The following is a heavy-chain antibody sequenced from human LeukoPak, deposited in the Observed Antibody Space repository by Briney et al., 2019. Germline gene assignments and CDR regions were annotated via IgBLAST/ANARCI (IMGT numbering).Heavy chain of an antibody. CDR2: IYTSGST. V-gene: IGHV4-4*07. J-gene: IGHJ6*03. Sequence: SETLSLTCTVSGGSISSYYWSWIRQPAGKGLEWIGRIYTSGSTNYNPSLKSRVTMSVDTSKNQFSLKLSSVTAADTAVYYCARVVGPSNPFYYYYYYMDVWGKGTTVTVSS. D-gene: IGHD4-11*01. CDR3: ARVVGPSNPFYYYYYYMDV. CDR1: GGSISSYY.